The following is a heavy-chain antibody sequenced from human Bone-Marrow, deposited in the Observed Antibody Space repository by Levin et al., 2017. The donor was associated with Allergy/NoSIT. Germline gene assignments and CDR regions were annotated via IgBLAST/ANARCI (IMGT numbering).Heavy chain of an antibody. CDR3: ARVASDYSDDDAEPHLYDYMDV. V-gene: IGHV3-53*01. CDR1: GLTVSSSS. D-gene: IGHD4-17*01. CDR2: FFGDDDT. J-gene: IGHJ6*03. Sequence: GESLKISCAAAGLTVSSSSMSWVRQAPGKGLEWISLFFGDDDTYYADSVKGRFTVSRDKSKNTLYLQMNSLRAGDTALYHCARVASDYSDDDAEPHLYDYMDVWGRGTTVTVSS.